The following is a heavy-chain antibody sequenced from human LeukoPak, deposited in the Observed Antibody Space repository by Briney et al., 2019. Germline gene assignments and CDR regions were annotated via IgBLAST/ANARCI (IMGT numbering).Heavy chain of an antibody. J-gene: IGHJ3*02. V-gene: IGHV3-74*01. D-gene: IGHD3-16*01. CDR3: ARVRDYDYVWGRREDAFDI. CDR1: GFIFSTYW. CDR2: INSVGSST. Sequence: GGSLRLSCTASGFIFSTYWMHWVRQAPGKGLVWVSRINSVGSSTNYADSVKGRFTISRDNAKNMLYLQMNSLRAEDTAVYYCARVRDYDYVWGRREDAFDIWGQGTMVTVSS.